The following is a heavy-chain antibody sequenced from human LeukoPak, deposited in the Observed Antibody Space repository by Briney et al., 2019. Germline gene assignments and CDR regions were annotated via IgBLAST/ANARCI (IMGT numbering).Heavy chain of an antibody. V-gene: IGHV4-59*08. CDR2: IYYSGST. J-gene: IGHJ4*02. CDR3: ARLGSSGYSGIDY. Sequence: SETLSLTCTVSGGSISSYYWSWIRQPPGKGLEWIGYIYYSGSTNYHPSLKSRVPISVDTSKNQFSLKLSSVTAADTAVYYCARLGSSGYSGIDYGGQGTLVTVSS. CDR1: GGSISSYY. D-gene: IGHD3-22*01.